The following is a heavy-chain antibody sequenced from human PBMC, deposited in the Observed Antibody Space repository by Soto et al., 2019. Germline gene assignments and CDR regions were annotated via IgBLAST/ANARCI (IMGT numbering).Heavy chain of an antibody. V-gene: IGHV3-74*01. CDR3: ARGAGSAYHVDS. Sequence: EVQLVESGGGLVQPGGSLRLSCAASGFTFSSYWMHWVRQAPGKGLVWVSRINFYGSTTNYADFVKGQFTISRDNAKNTVYLQMNSLRAEDTAVYYCARGAGSAYHVDSWGQGTLVTVSS. D-gene: IGHD3-22*01. CDR2: INFYGSTT. J-gene: IGHJ4*02. CDR1: GFTFSSYW.